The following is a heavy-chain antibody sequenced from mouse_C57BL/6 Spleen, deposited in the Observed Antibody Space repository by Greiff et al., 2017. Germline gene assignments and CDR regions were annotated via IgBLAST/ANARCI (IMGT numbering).Heavy chain of an antibody. D-gene: IGHD3-2*02. V-gene: IGHV1-42*01. CDR2: LNPSTGGT. CDR1: GYSFTGYY. CDR3: ARGSSGYVGCAY. Sequence: EVQLQQSGPELVKPGASVKISCKASGYSFTGYYMNWVKQSPEKSLEWIGELNPSTGGTTYNQKFKAKATLTVDKSSSTAFMRLKSLTSEDSAVDYCARGSSGYVGCAYWGQGTLVTVSA. J-gene: IGHJ3*01.